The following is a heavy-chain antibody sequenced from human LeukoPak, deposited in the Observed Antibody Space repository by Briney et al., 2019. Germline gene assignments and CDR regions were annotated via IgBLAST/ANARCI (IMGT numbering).Heavy chain of an antibody. CDR1: GFTFSSYS. V-gene: IGHV3-48*01. J-gene: IGHJ4*02. D-gene: IGHD5-12*01. Sequence: PGGSLRLSCAASGFTFSSYSMNWVRQAPGKGLEWVSYISASTGIIYYADSVKGRFTISRDDAKNSLYLQMNSLRAEDTAVYYCARGPSGYHNTGGQGTLVTVSS. CDR3: ARGPSGYHNT. CDR2: ISASTGII.